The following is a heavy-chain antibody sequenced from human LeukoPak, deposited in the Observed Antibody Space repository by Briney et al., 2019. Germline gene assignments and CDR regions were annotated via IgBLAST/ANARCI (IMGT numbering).Heavy chain of an antibody. Sequence: GGSLRLSCAASGFTFDDYGMSWVRQAPGKGLEWVAVIWYDGSNKYYADSVKGRFTISRDNSKNTLYLQMNSLRAEDTAVYYCARGIAVADMIDYWGQGTLVTVSS. CDR2: IWYDGSNK. J-gene: IGHJ4*02. D-gene: IGHD6-19*01. CDR3: ARGIAVADMIDY. CDR1: GFTFDDYG. V-gene: IGHV3-33*08.